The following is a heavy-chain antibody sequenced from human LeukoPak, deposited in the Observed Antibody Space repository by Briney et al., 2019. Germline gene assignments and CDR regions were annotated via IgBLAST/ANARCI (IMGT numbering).Heavy chain of an antibody. CDR2: IYPGDSDT. D-gene: IGHD3-10*01. J-gene: IGHJ4*02. Sequence: GESLQISCKASGYSFTSYWIGWVRQMPRKRLEWLGIIYPGDSDTRYSPSFHGQVTISADKSISTAYLQWSSLKASATAMSYCARSRFGEHYIDYWGQGTMVTVSS. V-gene: IGHV5-51*01. CDR1: GYSFTSYW. CDR3: ARSRFGEHYIDY.